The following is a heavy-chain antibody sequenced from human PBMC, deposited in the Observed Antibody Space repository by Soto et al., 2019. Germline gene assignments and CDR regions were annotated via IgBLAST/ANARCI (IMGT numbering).Heavy chain of an antibody. CDR2: IYSSGST. D-gene: IGHD3-22*01. CDR1: GFTVSSND. Sequence: EVQLVESGGDLIQPGGSLRLFCAASGFTVSSNDMSWVRQAPGKGLEWVSLIYSSGSTHYADSVKGRFTISRDNSKNTVHLQMNTLRAADTAVYYCARRPLNSNGAYWGQGTLVTVSS. J-gene: IGHJ4*02. CDR3: ARRPLNSNGAY. V-gene: IGHV3-53*01.